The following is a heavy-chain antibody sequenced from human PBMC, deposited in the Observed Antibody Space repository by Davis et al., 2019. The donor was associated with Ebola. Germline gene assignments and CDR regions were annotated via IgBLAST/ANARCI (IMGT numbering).Heavy chain of an antibody. CDR2: IKPEGSEK. CDR3: ARGSVDY. J-gene: IGHJ4*02. CDR1: GFTFTTNW. V-gene: IGHV3-7*01. Sequence: PGGSLRLSCAVSGFTFTTNWMAWVRQAPGKGLEWVASIKPEGSEKYYVDSVKGRFTISRDNAKNSLYLQMNSLRAEDSAVYYCARGSVDYWGQGTLVTVSS.